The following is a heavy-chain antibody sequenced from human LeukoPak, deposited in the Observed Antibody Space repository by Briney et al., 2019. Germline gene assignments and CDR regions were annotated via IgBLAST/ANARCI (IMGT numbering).Heavy chain of an antibody. Sequence: KPSETLSLTCTASGGSISSYYWSWIRQPPGKGLEWIGYIYYSGSTNYNPSLKSRVTISVDTSKNQFSLKLSSVTAADTAVYYCARRGAKDAFDIWGQGTMVTVSS. CDR1: GGSISSYY. J-gene: IGHJ3*02. V-gene: IGHV4-59*01. CDR2: IYYSGST. CDR3: ARRGAKDAFDI. D-gene: IGHD1-26*01.